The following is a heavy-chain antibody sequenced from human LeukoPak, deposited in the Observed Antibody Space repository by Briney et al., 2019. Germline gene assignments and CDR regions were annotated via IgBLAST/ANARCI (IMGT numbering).Heavy chain of an antibody. D-gene: IGHD3-22*01. J-gene: IGHJ4*02. Sequence: GGSLRLSCAASGFTFSSYGMHWVRQAPGKGLEWVAFIRYDGSNKYYADSVKGRFTISRDNSKNTLYLQMNSLRAEDTAVYYCAKGGVYDGSGYYEALDYWGQGTLVTVSS. CDR3: AKGGVYDGSGYYEALDY. CDR2: IRYDGSNK. V-gene: IGHV3-30*02. CDR1: GFTFSSYG.